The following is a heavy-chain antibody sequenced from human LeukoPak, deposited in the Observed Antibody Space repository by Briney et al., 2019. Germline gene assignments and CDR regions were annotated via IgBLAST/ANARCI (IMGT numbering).Heavy chain of an antibody. CDR3: ARDLYDSSGYYLGYYFDY. CDR1: GFTFSSYW. D-gene: IGHD3-22*01. J-gene: IGHJ4*02. CDR2: IKQDGSEK. V-gene: IGHV3-7*01. Sequence: GGSLRLSCAASGFTFSSYWMSWVHQAAGKGLEWVANIKQDGSEKYYVDSVKGRFTISRDNAKNSLYLQMNSLRAEDTAVYYCARDLYDSSGYYLGYYFDYWGQGTLVTVSS.